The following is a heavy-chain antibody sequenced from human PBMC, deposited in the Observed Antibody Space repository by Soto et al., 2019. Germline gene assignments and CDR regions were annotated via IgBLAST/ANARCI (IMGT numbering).Heavy chain of an antibody. CDR2: ISYDGSNK. Sequence: GGSLRLSCAASGFTFSSYAMHWVRQAPGKGLEWVAVISYDGSNKYYADSVKGRFTISRDNSKNTLYLQMNSLRAEDTAVYYCARDLTASRYYDSSGYWTYYYYGMDVWGQGTTVTVSS. CDR1: GFTFSSYA. CDR3: ARDLTASRYYDSSGYWTYYYYGMDV. V-gene: IGHV3-30-3*01. J-gene: IGHJ6*02. D-gene: IGHD3-22*01.